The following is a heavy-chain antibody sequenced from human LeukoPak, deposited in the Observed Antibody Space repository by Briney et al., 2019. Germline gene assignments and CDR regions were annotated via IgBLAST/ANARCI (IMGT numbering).Heavy chain of an antibody. CDR1: GFSFSRYW. J-gene: IGHJ4*02. D-gene: IGHD5-18*01. Sequence: PGGSLRLSCVVSGFSFSRYWISWVRQAPGKGLEWVANIKQDGSEKYYVDSVKGRLTISRDNAKNSLYLQMNSLRAEDTAVYYCASLDTAMSPLFGWGQGTLVTVSS. CDR2: IKQDGSEK. V-gene: IGHV3-7*01. CDR3: ASLDTAMSPLFG.